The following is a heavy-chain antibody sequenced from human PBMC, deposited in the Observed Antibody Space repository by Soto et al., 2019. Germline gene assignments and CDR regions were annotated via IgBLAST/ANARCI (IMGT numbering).Heavy chain of an antibody. J-gene: IGHJ5*02. CDR1: GYCISSGYN. V-gene: IGHV4-38-2*01. Sequence: PSGTMSLTCAVAGYCISSGYNCGWIRQPPGKGLEWIGSIYHSGSIYYNPSLKSRVSISVDTSKNHFSLKLSSVTAADTAVYYCARGKGHTGLNCFDPWGQGTPVTVSS. D-gene: IGHD2-21*02. CDR2: IYHSGSI. CDR3: ARGKGHTGLNCFDP.